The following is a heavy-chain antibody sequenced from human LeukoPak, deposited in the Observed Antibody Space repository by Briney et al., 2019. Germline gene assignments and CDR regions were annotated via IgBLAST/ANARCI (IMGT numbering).Heavy chain of an antibody. CDR2: IYYSGST. J-gene: IGHJ1*01. CDR1: GGSISSGDYY. V-gene: IGHV4-30-4*02. CDR3: ASLPVLAAKYFQH. Sequence: PSETLSLTCTVSGGSISSGDYYWSWIRQPPGKGLEWIGYIYYSGSTYYNPSLKSRVTISVDTSKNQFSLKLSSVTAADTAVYYCASLPVLAAKYFQHWGQGTLVTVSS. D-gene: IGHD5-12*01.